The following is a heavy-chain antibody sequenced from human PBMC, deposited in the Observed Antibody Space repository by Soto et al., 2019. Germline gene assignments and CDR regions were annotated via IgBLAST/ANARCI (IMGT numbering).Heavy chain of an antibody. Sequence: SVKVSCKASGYTFTSYGISWVRQAPGQGLEWMGWISAYNGNTNYAQKLQGRVNMTTDTSTSTAYMELRSLRSDDTAVYSCARTPFSGWSGDYFDYWGQGTLVTVSS. CDR2: ISAYNGNT. D-gene: IGHD6-19*01. CDR1: GYTFTSYG. V-gene: IGHV1-18*01. CDR3: ARTPFSGWSGDYFDY. J-gene: IGHJ4*02.